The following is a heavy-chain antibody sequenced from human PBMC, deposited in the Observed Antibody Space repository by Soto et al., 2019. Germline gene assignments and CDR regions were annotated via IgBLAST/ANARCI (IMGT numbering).Heavy chain of an antibody. CDR2: MNHLGSS. CDR3: GGAEPGPNKY. J-gene: IGHJ4*02. D-gene: IGHD6-13*01. CDR1: GASFTGHY. Sequence: QVQLQQWGAGLLKPSATLSLTCTVHGASFTGHYWSWVRQSPGKGLEWIGEMNHLGSSNYHPSLKRRVTLSVDTSKNQFTLNLRSVTAVDTAVYFCGGAEPGPNKYWGQVTLVTVSS. V-gene: IGHV4-34*01.